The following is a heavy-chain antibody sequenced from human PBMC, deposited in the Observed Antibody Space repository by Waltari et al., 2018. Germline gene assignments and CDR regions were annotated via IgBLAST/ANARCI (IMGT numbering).Heavy chain of an antibody. V-gene: IGHV3-74*01. CDR1: GFTFRSNW. CDR2: INTDGVTK. J-gene: IGHJ6*02. Sequence: EVHLMESGGRSVPIGGFLTLSCAASGFTFRSNWMLWVRQAPGKGLLWVPHINTDGVTKSHADSVRGRFTISRDNAKQTLYLQMNSLGADDTAVYYCARLSRHLDHTLDLWGQGTTVTVSS. CDR3: ARLSRHLDHTLDL.